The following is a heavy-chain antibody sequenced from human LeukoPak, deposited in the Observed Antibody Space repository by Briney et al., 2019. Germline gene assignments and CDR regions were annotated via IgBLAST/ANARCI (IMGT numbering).Heavy chain of an antibody. CDR2: INHSGST. CDR3: ARGFRLWFGAVYYMDV. D-gene: IGHD3-10*01. CDR1: GGSFSGCY. J-gene: IGHJ6*03. Sequence: SETLSLTCAVYGGSFSGCYWSWIRQPPGKGLEWIGEINHSGSTNYNPSLKSRVTISVDTSKNQFSLKLSSVTAADTAVYYCARGFRLWFGAVYYMDVWGKGTTVTVSS. V-gene: IGHV4-34*01.